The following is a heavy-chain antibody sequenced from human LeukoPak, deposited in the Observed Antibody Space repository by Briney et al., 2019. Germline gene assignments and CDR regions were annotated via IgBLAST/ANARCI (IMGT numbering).Heavy chain of an antibody. J-gene: IGHJ4*02. Sequence: GGSLRLSCATSEFTFSAYAMHWIRQAPGRGLEWVAFVLYGGNIKYYADSVKGRLTISRDNSKNTLYLQMNSLRPEDTAVCYCAKDLGTEYNIFDYWGQGTLVTVSS. CDR1: EFTFSAYA. D-gene: IGHD3-9*01. CDR3: AKDLGTEYNIFDY. V-gene: IGHV3-30*02. CDR2: VLYGGNIK.